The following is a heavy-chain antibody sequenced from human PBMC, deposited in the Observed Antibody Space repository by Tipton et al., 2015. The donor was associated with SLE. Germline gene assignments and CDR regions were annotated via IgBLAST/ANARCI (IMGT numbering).Heavy chain of an antibody. CDR1: GGSISSSNW. CDR3: VRLWDSGYADNWFDP. CDR2: IYHSGST. D-gene: IGHD5-12*01. J-gene: IGHJ5*02. Sequence: TLSLTCAVSGGSISSSNWWSWVRQPPGKGLEWIGEIYHSGSTNYNPSLKSRVTISVDKSKNQFSLKLSSVTAADTAVYYCVRLWDSGYADNWFDPWGQGTLVTVSS. V-gene: IGHV4-4*02.